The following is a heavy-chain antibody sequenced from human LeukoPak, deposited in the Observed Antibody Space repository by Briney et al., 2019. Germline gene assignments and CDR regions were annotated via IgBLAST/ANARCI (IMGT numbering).Heavy chain of an antibody. Sequence: GGSLRLSCAASGFTFSSYAMSWVRQAPGKGLEWVSAISHSDVYTYYAASVKGRFTISRDNSKNTLYLQLNSLRAEDTAVYYCAKGPNSGWHFSDSWGQGTLVTVSS. CDR2: ISHSDVYT. CDR1: GFTFSSYA. V-gene: IGHV3-23*01. CDR3: AKGPNSGWHFSDS. D-gene: IGHD6-19*01. J-gene: IGHJ5*01.